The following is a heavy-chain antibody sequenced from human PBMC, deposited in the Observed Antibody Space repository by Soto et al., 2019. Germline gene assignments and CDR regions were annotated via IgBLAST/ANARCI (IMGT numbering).Heavy chain of an antibody. Sequence: GASVNVSCKPSGGNFRSYSISWVRQAPGQGLEWMGGIIPIFGTANYAQKFQGRVTITADKSTSTAYMELSSLRSEDTAVYYCARATMVRGPQVYWGQGTLVTVSS. V-gene: IGHV1-69*06. CDR1: GGNFRSYS. J-gene: IGHJ4*02. CDR2: IIPIFGTA. CDR3: ARATMVRGPQVY. D-gene: IGHD3-10*01.